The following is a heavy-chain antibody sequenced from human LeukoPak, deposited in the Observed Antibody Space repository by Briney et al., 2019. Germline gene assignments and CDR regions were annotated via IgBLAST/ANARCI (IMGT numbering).Heavy chain of an antibody. CDR2: IRNDNGKR. Sequence: GASVKVSCKTSGYTFTDYGITWVRQAPGQGLEWMGWIRNDNGKREYAQKIQGRVSMTRDTSTSTAYMELRSLISDDTAVYYCARVTTVTTSPWSWGPKKIGQEVNWFDPWGQGTLVTVSS. J-gene: IGHJ5*02. V-gene: IGHV1-18*01. CDR1: GYTFTDYG. CDR3: ARVTTVTTSPWSWGPKKIGQEVNWFDP. D-gene: IGHD4-17*01.